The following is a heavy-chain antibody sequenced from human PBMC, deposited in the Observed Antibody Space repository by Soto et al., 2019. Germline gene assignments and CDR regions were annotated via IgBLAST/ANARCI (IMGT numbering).Heavy chain of an antibody. Sequence: QVQLVESGGGVVQPGRSLRLSCAASGFTFSSYGMHWVRQAPGKGLEWVAVISYDGSNKYYADSVKGRFTISRDNSKNTLYLQMNSLRAEDTAVYYCAKSYSGAARVFGVDYWDQGTLVTVSS. J-gene: IGHJ4*02. CDR2: ISYDGSNK. CDR3: AKSYSGAARVFGVDY. D-gene: IGHD2-15*01. CDR1: GFTFSSYG. V-gene: IGHV3-30*18.